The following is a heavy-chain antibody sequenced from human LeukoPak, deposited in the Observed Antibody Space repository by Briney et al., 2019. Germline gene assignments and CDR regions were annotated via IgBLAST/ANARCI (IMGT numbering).Heavy chain of an antibody. CDR3: TATMVRGAPDY. V-gene: IGHV3-15*01. J-gene: IGHJ4*02. D-gene: IGHD3-10*01. CDR1: GFTFSNAW. CDR2: IKSKTDGGTT. Sequence: GGSLRLSCAASGFTFSNAWMSWVRQAPGKGLEWVGRIKSKTDGGTTDYAARVKGRFTISRDDSKNTRYLQMNSLKTEDTAVYYCTATMVRGAPDYWGQGTLVTVSS.